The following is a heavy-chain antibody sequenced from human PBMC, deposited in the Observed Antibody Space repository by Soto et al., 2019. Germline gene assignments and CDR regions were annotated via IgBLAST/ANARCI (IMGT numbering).Heavy chain of an antibody. V-gene: IGHV3-30*18. D-gene: IGHD6-19*01. CDR1: GFTFSDYA. Sequence: XXSLRLSCAASGFTFSDYAMDWVLQAPGKGLEWVAVVSHDGRNTHYADSVKGRFTISRDSSKNTVSLEMTSLRAEDTAVYYCAKGGRQWLVTSDFNYWGQGTLVTVSS. J-gene: IGHJ4*02. CDR3: AKGGRQWLVTSDFNY. CDR2: VSHDGRNT.